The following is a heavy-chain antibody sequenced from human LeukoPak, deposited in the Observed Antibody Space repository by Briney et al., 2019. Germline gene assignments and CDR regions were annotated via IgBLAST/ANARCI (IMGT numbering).Heavy chain of an antibody. D-gene: IGHD5-12*01. CDR3: TWLATIFTVDH. CDR1: GLTFSDAW. J-gene: IGHJ4*02. V-gene: IGHV3-15*01. Sequence: PGGSLRLSCVLSGLTFSDAWMSWVRQAPGKGLEWVGRIRNDTITDYAAPVQGRFSISRDNSKNTFLQMNSLRTEDTGMYFCTWLATIFTVDHWGQGTLLSVSS. CDR2: IRNDTIT.